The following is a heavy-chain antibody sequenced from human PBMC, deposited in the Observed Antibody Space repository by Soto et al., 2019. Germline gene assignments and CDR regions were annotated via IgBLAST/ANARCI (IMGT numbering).Heavy chain of an antibody. Sequence: GASVKVSCKASGGTFSSYAISWVRQAPGQGLEWMGGIIPIFGTANYAQKFQGRVTITADESTSTAYMELSSLRSEDTAVYYCARGRLDDFWSGYLYYLDSWGLGTLVTVSS. CDR3: ARGRLDDFWSGYLYYLDS. V-gene: IGHV1-69*13. CDR2: IIPIFGTA. CDR1: GGTFSSYA. J-gene: IGHJ4*02. D-gene: IGHD3-3*01.